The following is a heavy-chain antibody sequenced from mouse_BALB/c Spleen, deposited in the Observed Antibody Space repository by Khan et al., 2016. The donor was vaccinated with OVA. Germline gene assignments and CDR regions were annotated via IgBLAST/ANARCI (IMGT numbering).Heavy chain of an antibody. Sequence: QVQLKESGTELLKPGTSVKLSCKASGYSFTNYDINWVRQRPEQGLEWIGWIFPGNGNIKYNEKFKDKATLTIDKSSSTAYMRLSRLTYEDSGVYFCARGDSGKFDSWGQGTIVTVSA. CDR2: IFPGNGNI. J-gene: IGHJ2*01. CDR3: ARGDSGKFDS. D-gene: IGHD3-3*01. V-gene: IGHV1-85*01. CDR1: GYSFTNYD.